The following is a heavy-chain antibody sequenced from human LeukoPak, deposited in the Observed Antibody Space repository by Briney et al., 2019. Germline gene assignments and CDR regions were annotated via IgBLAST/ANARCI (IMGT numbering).Heavy chain of an antibody. Sequence: GGSLRLSCEASTFTFIPGWMNWVRQAPGKGLEWVAMMKRDGSEKLYVDSVRGRFTISRDNAKNSLYLQMDSLRDEDSALYYCASLDSAHPSGVHWGQGTLVTVSS. CDR2: MKRDGSEK. CDR1: TFTFIPGW. V-gene: IGHV3-7*01. D-gene: IGHD5-18*01. J-gene: IGHJ4*02. CDR3: ASLDSAHPSGVH.